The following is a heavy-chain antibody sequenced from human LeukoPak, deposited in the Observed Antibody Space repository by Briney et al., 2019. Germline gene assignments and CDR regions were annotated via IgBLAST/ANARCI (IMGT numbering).Heavy chain of an antibody. V-gene: IGHV1-69*05. Sequence: ASVKVSCKASGGTFSSYAISWVRQAPGQGLEWMGGIIPIFGTANYAQKFQGRVTITTDESTSTAYMELSSLRSEDTAVYYRARGGGDYDSSGYYYTDFDYWGQGTLVTVSS. CDR2: IIPIFGTA. CDR3: ARGGGDYDSSGYYYTDFDY. D-gene: IGHD3-22*01. J-gene: IGHJ4*02. CDR1: GGTFSSYA.